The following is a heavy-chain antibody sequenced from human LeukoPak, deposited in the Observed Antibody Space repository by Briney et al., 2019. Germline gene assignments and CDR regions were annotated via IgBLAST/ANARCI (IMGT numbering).Heavy chain of an antibody. J-gene: IGHJ3*02. D-gene: IGHD2-15*01. CDR1: GFTFSSYA. Sequence: PGGSLRLSCAASGFTFSSYAMSWVRQAPGKGLEWVSVIYSGGSTYYADPVKGRFTISRDNSKNTLYLQMNSLRAEDTAVYYCAGGSCYAFDIWGQGTMVTVSS. V-gene: IGHV3-66*01. CDR3: AGGSCYAFDI. CDR2: IYSGGST.